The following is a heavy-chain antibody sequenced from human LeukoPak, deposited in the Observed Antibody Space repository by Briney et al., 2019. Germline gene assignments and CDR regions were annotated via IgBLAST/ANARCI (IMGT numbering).Heavy chain of an antibody. CDR1: GGSIGGNSY. J-gene: IGHJ4*02. Sequence: SETLSLTCTVSGGSIGGNSYWSWIRQPPGKGPEWIGHISNSGSTYYSPSLSSRVTISLDTSKSQFSLKLRSVTAADTAVYYCARGGASSIPLDYWGRGTLVTVSS. CDR3: ARGGASSIPLDY. V-gene: IGHV4-61*01. CDR2: ISNSGST. D-gene: IGHD1-26*01.